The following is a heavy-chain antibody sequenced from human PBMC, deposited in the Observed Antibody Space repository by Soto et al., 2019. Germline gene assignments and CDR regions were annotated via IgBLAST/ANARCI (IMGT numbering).Heavy chain of an antibody. Sequence: SETLSLTCTVSGGSISSGGYYWSWIRQHPGKSLEWIGYIYYSGSTYYNPSLKSRVTISVDTSKNQFSLKLSSVTAADTAVYYCARGVVPAGASLYYYYYMDVWGKGTTVTVSS. CDR3: ARGVVPAGASLYYYYYMDV. J-gene: IGHJ6*03. CDR2: IYYSGST. CDR1: GGSISSGGYY. D-gene: IGHD2-2*01. V-gene: IGHV4-31*03.